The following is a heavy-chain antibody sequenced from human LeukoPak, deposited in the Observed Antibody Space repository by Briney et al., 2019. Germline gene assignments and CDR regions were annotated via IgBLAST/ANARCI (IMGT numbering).Heavy chain of an antibody. CDR2: INPNSGGT. V-gene: IGHV1-2*02. CDR1: GCTFTGYY. D-gene: IGHD5-12*01. Sequence: ASVKVSCKASGCTFTGYYMHWVRQAPGQGLEWMGWINPNSGGTNYAQKFQGRVTMTRDTSINTAYMELNSLKSGDTALYYCARGGHVDVVATIPIWGQGTLVTVSS. CDR3: ARGGHVDVVATIPI. J-gene: IGHJ4*02.